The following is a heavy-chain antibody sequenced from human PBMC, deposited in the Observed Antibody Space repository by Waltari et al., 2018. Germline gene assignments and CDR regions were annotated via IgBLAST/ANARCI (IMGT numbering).Heavy chain of an antibody. CDR3: ARDSSSWYYYYYGIDV. CDR2: IYYSGST. V-gene: IGHV4-39*01. J-gene: IGHJ6*02. CDR1: GGSISSSSSY. Sequence: QLQLQESGPGLVKPSETLSLTCTVPGGSISSSSSYWGWSRQPPGKGLEWIGGIYYSGSTYYNPSLKSRVTISVDTSKNQFSLKLSSVTAADTAVYYCARDSSSWYYYYYGIDVWGQGTTVTVSS. D-gene: IGHD6-13*01.